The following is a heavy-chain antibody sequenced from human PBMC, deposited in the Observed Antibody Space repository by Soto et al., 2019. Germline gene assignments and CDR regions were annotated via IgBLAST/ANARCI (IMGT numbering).Heavy chain of an antibody. J-gene: IGHJ4*02. D-gene: IGHD1-1*01. CDR1: GHPLYSYD. V-gene: IGHV1-8*01. Sequence: ASLKVSRQPFGHPLYSYDTYSVRHATRDGLQWMGWMNPNTGNSGYAQKLQRRVTMTSDTAKSTSHMELSSLKCQDTAVNYCAQRAENTGWNGFRADQYYFDVCGQGTLVTI. CDR2: MNPNTGNS. CDR3: AQRAENTGWNGFRADQYYFDV.